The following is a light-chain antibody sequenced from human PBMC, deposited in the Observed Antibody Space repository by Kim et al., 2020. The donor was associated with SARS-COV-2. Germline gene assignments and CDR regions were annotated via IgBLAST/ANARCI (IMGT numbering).Light chain of an antibody. V-gene: IGLV3-1*01. CDR3: QAWDSSTAF. CDR2: QDS. CDR1: KLGDKY. J-gene: IGLJ2*01. Sequence: SESPGKTASITCSGDKLGDKYACLYQQKPGQSPVLVIYQDSKRPSGIPGRFSGSNSGNTATLTISGTQAMDEADYYCQAWDSSTAFFGGGTQLTVL.